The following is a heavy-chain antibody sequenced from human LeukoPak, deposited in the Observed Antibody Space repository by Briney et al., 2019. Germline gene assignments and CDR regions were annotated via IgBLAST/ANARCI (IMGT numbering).Heavy chain of an antibody. V-gene: IGHV3-53*05. CDR3: AKAKYGTHYYFDY. D-gene: IGHD2/OR15-2a*01. CDR2: IYSGGST. J-gene: IGHJ4*02. CDR1: GFTVSSNY. Sequence: GGSLRLSCAASGFTVSSNYMSWVRQAPGKGLEWVSVIYSGGSTYYADSVKGRFTISRDNAKNSLYLQMNSLRAEDTALYYCAKAKYGTHYYFDYWGQGTLVTVSS.